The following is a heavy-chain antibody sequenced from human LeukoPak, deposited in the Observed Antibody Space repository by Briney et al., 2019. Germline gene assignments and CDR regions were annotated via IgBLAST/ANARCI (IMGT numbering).Heavy chain of an antibody. J-gene: IGHJ4*02. CDR1: GGSFSGYY. Sequence: PSETLSLTCAVYGGSFSGYYWSWIRQPPGKGLEWIGEINHSGSTNYNPSLKSRVTISVDTSKNQFSLKLSSVTAADTAVYYCARASGDIVVVPAALGFDYWGQGTLVTVSS. CDR2: INHSGST. CDR3: ARASGDIVVVPAALGFDY. V-gene: IGHV4-34*01. D-gene: IGHD2-2*01.